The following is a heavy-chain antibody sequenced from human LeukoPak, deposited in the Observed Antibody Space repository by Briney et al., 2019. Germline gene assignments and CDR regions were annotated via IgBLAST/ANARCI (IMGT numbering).Heavy chain of an antibody. V-gene: IGHV3-74*01. D-gene: IGHD6-13*01. CDR1: GFTYSSNW. CDR2: VSGDGSIT. Sequence: PGGSLRLSCAASGFTYSSNWMHWVRQAPGKGLVWVSRVSGDGSITYYADSVKGRFTMSRDNAKNTLYLQINSLRVEDTAVYYCARQNYSNPDYWGQGTLVTVSS. CDR3: ARQNYSNPDY. J-gene: IGHJ4*02.